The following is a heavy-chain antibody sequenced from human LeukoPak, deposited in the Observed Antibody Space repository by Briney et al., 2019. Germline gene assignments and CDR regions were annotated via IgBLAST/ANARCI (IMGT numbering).Heavy chain of an antibody. CDR2: MIPNSGTT. Sequence: GDSVKVSCTASGYSFTSDDIWGGRQAPGRGREGMSWMIPNSGTTVYAQTLQSRVTMTMNTSISTAYMKMSSVRSEETAVYYCTRANYKRRPRYCSSTSCPHYYGMDVWGQRTTVTVSS. CDR3: TRANYKRRPRYCSSTSCPHYYGMDV. V-gene: IGHV1-8*01. D-gene: IGHD2-2*01. CDR1: GYSFTSDD. J-gene: IGHJ6*02.